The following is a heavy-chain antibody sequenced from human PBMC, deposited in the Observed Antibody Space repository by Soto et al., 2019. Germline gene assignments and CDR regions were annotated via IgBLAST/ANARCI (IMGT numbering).Heavy chain of an antibody. J-gene: IGHJ4*02. CDR2: IDPSGGVT. D-gene: IGHD3-16*01. CDR3: ARDVISHDHYETIGYSFDH. Sequence: QVQLIQFGAEVKKPGASVKVSCRASGYTFTKFHIHWVRQAPGQGLEWMGMIDPSGGVTRDTQRVQGRITMTNDTERSSFYMELRGLTSEATVVYSGARDVISHDHYETIGYSFDHWGPGTLVTVSS. CDR1: GYTFTKFH. V-gene: IGHV1-46*01.